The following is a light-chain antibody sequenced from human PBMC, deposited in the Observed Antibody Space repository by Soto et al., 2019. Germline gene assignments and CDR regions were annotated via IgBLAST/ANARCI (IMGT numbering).Light chain of an antibody. V-gene: IGKV1-5*03. J-gene: IGKJ1*01. CDR2: KAS. Sequence: DIQMTQSPSTLSGSVVDRVTITFRASQTISSWLAWYQQKPGKAPKLLIYKASTLKSGVPSRFSGSGSGTHFVLTISNFQPEDSATYFCQQTYTNPQTFGQGTKVDIK. CDR1: QTISSW. CDR3: QQTYTNPQT.